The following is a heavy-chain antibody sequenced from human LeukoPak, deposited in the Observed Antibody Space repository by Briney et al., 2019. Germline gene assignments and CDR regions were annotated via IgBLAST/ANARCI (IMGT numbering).Heavy chain of an antibody. J-gene: IGHJ5*02. V-gene: IGHV5-51*01. D-gene: IGHD2-15*01. CDR1: GYSFTSYW. CDR2: IYPADSDI. Sequence: GESLKISCKGSGYSFTSYWIGWVRQMPGKGLEGMGIIYPADSDIRYSPSFQGQVTISADKSISTAYLQWSSLKASDTAMYYCARQEYCSGGSCYTWFDPWGQGTLVTVSS. CDR3: ARQEYCSGGSCYTWFDP.